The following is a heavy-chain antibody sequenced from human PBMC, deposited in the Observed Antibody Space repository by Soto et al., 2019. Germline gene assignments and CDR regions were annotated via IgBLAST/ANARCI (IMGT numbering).Heavy chain of an antibody. D-gene: IGHD1-7*01. J-gene: IGHJ5*02. CDR3: AKAPGTTGWFDP. Sequence: GGSLRLSCAASGFTFSRYAMSWVRQAPGKGLEWVSDISSSGGSTYYADSVKGRFTISRDNSKNTQYLQMNSLRADDTAVYYCAKAPGTTGWFDPWGQGTLVTVSS. CDR2: ISSSGGST. V-gene: IGHV3-23*01. CDR1: GFTFSRYA.